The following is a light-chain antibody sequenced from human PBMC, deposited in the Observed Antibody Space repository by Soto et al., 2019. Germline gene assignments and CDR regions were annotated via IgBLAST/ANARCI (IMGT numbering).Light chain of an antibody. Sequence: QSVLSQPASVSGSPGQSITISCTGINSGVVNYEYVSWYQQFPDKAPKLIIYEGRERPSGVSDRFSGSKSDNAASLTISALQTEDEAEYYCSSYTSSSTLGVFGTGTKLTVL. CDR1: NSGVVNYEY. V-gene: IGLV2-14*02. CDR3: SSYTSSSTLGV. J-gene: IGLJ1*01. CDR2: EGR.